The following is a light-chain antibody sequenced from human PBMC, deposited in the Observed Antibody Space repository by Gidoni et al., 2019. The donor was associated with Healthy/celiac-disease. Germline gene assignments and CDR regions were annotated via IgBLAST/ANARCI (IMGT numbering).Light chain of an antibody. CDR1: QSVSSSY. Sequence: EIVLTQSPGTLSLSRGERATLSCRASQSVSSSYLAWYQQKPGQAPRLLIYGASSRATGIPDRFSGSGSGTDFTLTISRLEPEDFAVYYCQQYGSFFGGGTKVEIK. J-gene: IGKJ4*01. CDR2: GAS. CDR3: QQYGSF. V-gene: IGKV3-20*01.